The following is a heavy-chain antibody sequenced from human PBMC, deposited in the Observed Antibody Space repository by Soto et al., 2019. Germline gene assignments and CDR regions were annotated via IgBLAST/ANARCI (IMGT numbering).Heavy chain of an antibody. Sequence: GGSLRDCCAASGVTFSRYWMSWVRQAPGKGLEWVANIKQDGSEKYYVDSVKGRFTISRDNAKNSLYLQMNSLRAEDTAVYYCDTSEDRSDNFQYWGQGT. CDR3: DTSEDRSDNFQY. CDR1: GVTFSRYW. CDR2: IKQDGSEK. V-gene: IGHV3-7*01. J-gene: IGHJ4*02.